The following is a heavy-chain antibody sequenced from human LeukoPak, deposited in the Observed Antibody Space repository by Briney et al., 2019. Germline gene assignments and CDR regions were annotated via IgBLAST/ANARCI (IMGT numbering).Heavy chain of an antibody. CDR3: ARGLLGWLLLTPSYYFDY. D-gene: IGHD3-22*01. V-gene: IGHV4-34*01. CDR2: INHSGRT. CDR1: GGSFSGYY. J-gene: IGHJ4*02. Sequence: SETLSLTCALYGGSFSGYYWSWIRHPPGKGLEWIGEINHSGRTNYNPSLTSRVTRSADTSKSQVALSLSSVTAADTAVYYCARGLLGWLLLTPSYYFDYWGQGTLVTVSS.